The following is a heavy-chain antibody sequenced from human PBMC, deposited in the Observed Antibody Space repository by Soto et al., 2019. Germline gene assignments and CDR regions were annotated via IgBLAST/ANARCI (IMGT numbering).Heavy chain of an antibody. V-gene: IGHV3-33*01. J-gene: IGHJ6*02. D-gene: IGHD2-21*02. CDR1: GFSFSTYV. Sequence: PGGSLRLSCVVSGFSFSTYVMHWVRQAPGKGLEWVATLWHDGGQMWYGDSVKGRLTISRDNSKNTLYLQMNSLTAEDTAVYYCAREGGVVGTGGMDVWGQGTTVTV. CDR2: LWHDGGQM. CDR3: AREGGVVGTGGMDV.